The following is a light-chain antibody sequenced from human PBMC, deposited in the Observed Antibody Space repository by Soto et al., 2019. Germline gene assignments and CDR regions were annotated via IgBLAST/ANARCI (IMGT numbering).Light chain of an antibody. Sequence: QSALTQPASVSGSPGQSITIPCTGTSSDVDSYKFVSWYQQYPGKAPKLIVYEGSKRPSWVSNRFSGSKSGNTASLTISGLQAEDEADYYCCSYAGSSTLVFGGGTKLTVL. V-gene: IGLV2-23*01. CDR2: EGS. J-gene: IGLJ2*01. CDR3: CSYAGSSTLV. CDR1: SSDVDSYKF.